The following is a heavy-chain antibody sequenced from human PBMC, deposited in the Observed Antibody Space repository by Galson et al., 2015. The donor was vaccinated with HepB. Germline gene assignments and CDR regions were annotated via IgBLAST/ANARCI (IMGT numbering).Heavy chain of an antibody. CDR3: ARDEEGWIQLWLYLVY. V-gene: IGHV3-30-3*01. D-gene: IGHD5-18*01. J-gene: IGHJ4*02. CDR2: ISYDGSNK. CDR1: GFTFSSYA. Sequence: SLRLSCAASGFTFSSYAMHWVRQAPGKGLEWVAVISYDGSNKYYADSVKGRFTISRDNSKNTLYLQMNSLRAEDTAVYYCARDEEGWIQLWLYLVYWGQGTLVTVSS.